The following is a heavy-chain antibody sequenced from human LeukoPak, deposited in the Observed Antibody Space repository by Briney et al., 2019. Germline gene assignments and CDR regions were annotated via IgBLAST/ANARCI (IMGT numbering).Heavy chain of an antibody. CDR2: ITNGGSTI. V-gene: IGHV3-11*01. CDR3: ARSIGLTGGGVDV. Sequence: GGSLRLSCAASGFTFSDYNMIWVRQAPGKGLEWGSYITNGGSTIHHADSVKGRFTISRDNAKKTLYLQMNSLRAEDTAVYYCARSIGLTGGGVDVWGQGTTVTVSS. J-gene: IGHJ6*02. D-gene: IGHD3-9*01. CDR1: GFTFSDYN.